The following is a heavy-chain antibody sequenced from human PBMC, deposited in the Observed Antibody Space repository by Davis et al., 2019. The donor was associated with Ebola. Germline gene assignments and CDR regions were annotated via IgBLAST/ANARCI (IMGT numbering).Heavy chain of an antibody. J-gene: IGHJ5*02. CDR3: ARGVGYSYGYGGWFDP. V-gene: IGHV4-59*01. CDR2: IYYSGST. D-gene: IGHD5-18*01. Sequence: GSLRLSCTVSGGSISSYYWSWIRQPPGKGLEWIGYIYYSGSTNYNPSLKSRVTISVDTSKNQFSLKLSSVTAADTAVYYCARGVGYSYGYGGWFDPWGQGTLVTVSS. CDR1: GGSISSYY.